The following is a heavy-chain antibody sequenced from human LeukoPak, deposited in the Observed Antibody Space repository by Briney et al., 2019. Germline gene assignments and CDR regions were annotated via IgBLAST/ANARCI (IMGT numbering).Heavy chain of an antibody. D-gene: IGHD2-8*02. V-gene: IGHV4-38-2*02. J-gene: IGHJ4*02. CDR3: ARGFWSRYYDY. CDR1: GYSISSAYY. Sequence: SETLSLTCTVSGYSISSAYYWGWIRQSPGKGLEWIGSFHYSGSTSYNPSLKSRVTISVDSSKNQFSLRLSSVTAADTAVYYCARGFWSRYYDYWGQGTQVTVSS. CDR2: FHYSGST.